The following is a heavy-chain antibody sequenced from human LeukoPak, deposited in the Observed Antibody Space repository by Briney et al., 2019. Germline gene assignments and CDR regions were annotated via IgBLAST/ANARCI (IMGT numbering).Heavy chain of an antibody. Sequence: PGGSLRLSCVASGLTFNTYPMAWVRQAPGKGLEWVSRISGSGDTTYYTDSVRGRFTISRDNSKNKVFLQMNSLRAEDTATYFCATDSNPFDFWGQGTLVTVSS. CDR3: ATDSNPFDF. D-gene: IGHD6-13*01. CDR1: GLTFNTYP. V-gene: IGHV3-23*01. CDR2: ISGSGDTT. J-gene: IGHJ4*02.